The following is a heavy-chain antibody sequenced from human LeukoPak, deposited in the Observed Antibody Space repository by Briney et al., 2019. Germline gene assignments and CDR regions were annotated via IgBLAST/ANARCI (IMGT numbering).Heavy chain of an antibody. CDR1: GFTVSSNS. V-gene: IGHV3-66*03. CDR3: RSPGWFGELLYEDY. Sequence: SGGSLRLSCTVSGFTVSSNSMSWVRQAPGKGLEWVSFIYSDNTHYSDSVKGRFTISRDNSKNTLYLQMNSLRAEDTAVYYCRSPGWFGELLYEDYWGQGTLVTVSS. CDR2: IYSDNT. D-gene: IGHD3-10*01. J-gene: IGHJ4*02.